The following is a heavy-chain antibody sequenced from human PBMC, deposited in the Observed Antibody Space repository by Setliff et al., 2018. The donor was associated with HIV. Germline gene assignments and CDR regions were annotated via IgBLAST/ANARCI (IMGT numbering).Heavy chain of an antibody. Sequence: ASVKVSCKASGYTFTSYGISWVRQAPGQGLEWMGWISGYNGNTKYVQKLQGRVTMTTDTSTRTVYMELRSLRHDDTAEYFCARVPYRSAWFSGGHDAFDVWGQGTMVTVS. J-gene: IGHJ3*01. D-gene: IGHD6-19*01. V-gene: IGHV1-18*01. CDR3: ARVPYRSAWFSGGHDAFDV. CDR1: GYTFTSYG. CDR2: ISGYNGNT.